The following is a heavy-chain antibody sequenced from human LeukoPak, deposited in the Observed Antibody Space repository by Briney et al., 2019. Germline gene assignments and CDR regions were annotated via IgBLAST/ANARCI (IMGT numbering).Heavy chain of an antibody. V-gene: IGHV3-21*01. D-gene: IGHD6-13*01. CDR3: ARDSSSWNGNYFDY. J-gene: IGHJ4*02. CDR1: GFTFSSYA. CDR2: ISSSSSYI. Sequence: GGSLRLSCAASGFTFSSYAMSWVRQAPGKGLEWVSSISSSSSYIYYADSVKGRFTISRDNAKNSLYLQMNSLRAEDTAVYYCARDSSSWNGNYFDYWGQGTLVTVSS.